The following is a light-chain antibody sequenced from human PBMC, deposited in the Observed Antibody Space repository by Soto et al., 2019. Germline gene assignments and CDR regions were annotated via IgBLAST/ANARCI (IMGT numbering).Light chain of an antibody. V-gene: IGKV3-15*01. CDR3: QQYNNWPFT. Sequence: EIVMTQSPATLSVSPGERATLSCRASQSVSSNLAWYQQRPGQAPRLLIYDASTRATGIPARFSGSRSGTDFTLTISSLQSEDFDLYYCQQYNNWPFTFGPGTKVDIK. CDR2: DAS. J-gene: IGKJ3*01. CDR1: QSVSSN.